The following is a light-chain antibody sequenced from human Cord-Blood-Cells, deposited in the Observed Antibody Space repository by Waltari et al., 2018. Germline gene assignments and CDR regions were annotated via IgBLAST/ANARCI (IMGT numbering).Light chain of an antibody. J-gene: IGLJ3*02. V-gene: IGLV2-14*01. CDR1: SSDVGGYNY. CDR3: SSYTSSSTRV. Sequence: QSALTQPASVSGSPGQSITISCTGTSSDVGGYNYVSWYQQHPGKAPKLMIYDVSNRPSGVSNSFSGSKSGSTASLTISGLQAEDEAEYYCSSYTSSSTRVFGGGTKLTVL. CDR2: DVS.